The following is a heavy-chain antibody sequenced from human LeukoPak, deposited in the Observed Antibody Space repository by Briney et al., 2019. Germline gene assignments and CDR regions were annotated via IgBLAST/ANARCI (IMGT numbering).Heavy chain of an antibody. D-gene: IGHD3-22*01. J-gene: IGHJ4*02. Sequence: GRSVRLSCAASGFTFSSYGMHGVRQAPGKGLEWVAVIWNDGSNKYYADSVKGRFTISRDNSKNTLYLQMNSLRAEDTAVYYCAREDKDGHYYDSSGYIDYWGQGTLVTVSS. V-gene: IGHV3-33*01. CDR2: IWNDGSNK. CDR1: GFTFSSYG. CDR3: AREDKDGHYYDSSGYIDY.